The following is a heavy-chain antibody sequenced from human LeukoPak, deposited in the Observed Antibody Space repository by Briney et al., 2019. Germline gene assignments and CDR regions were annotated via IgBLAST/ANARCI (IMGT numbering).Heavy chain of an antibody. CDR2: INHSGST. CDR3: ARGFGDYGANGGEEYDY. V-gene: IGHV4-34*01. D-gene: IGHD4-17*01. CDR1: GGSSSGYY. J-gene: IGHJ4*02. Sequence: PSETLSLTCAVYGGSSSGYYWSWIRQPPGKGLEWIGEINHSGSTNYNASLKSRVTISVDTSKNLFSLKLGSVTAADTSVYYCARGFGDYGANGGEEYDYWGQGTLVAVSS.